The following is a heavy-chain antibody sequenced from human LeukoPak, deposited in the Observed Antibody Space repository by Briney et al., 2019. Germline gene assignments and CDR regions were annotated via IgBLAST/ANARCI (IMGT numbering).Heavy chain of an antibody. V-gene: IGHV4-61*02. J-gene: IGHJ6*03. CDR3: ARGYSSPSTFYYYYYYMDV. CDR1: GGSVSSASYY. CDR2: MYTSGST. D-gene: IGHD6-6*01. Sequence: SETLSLTCTVSGGSVSSASYYWNWIRQPAGKGLEWIGRMYTSGSTNYNPSLKSRVTISVDTSKNQFSLKLSSVTAADTAVYYCARGYSSPSTFYYYYYYMDVWGKGTTVTVSS.